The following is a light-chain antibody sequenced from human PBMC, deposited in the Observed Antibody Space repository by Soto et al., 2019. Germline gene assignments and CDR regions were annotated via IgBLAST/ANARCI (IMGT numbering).Light chain of an antibody. CDR1: SSNVGSYDL. CDR2: EVT. CDR3: CSYAASNTLI. J-gene: IGLJ2*01. Sequence: QSVLTQPASVSGSPGQSITISCTGTSSNVGSYDLVSWYQQHPGKAPKLLIYEVTKRPSGVSNGFSGSKSGNTASLTISGLQAEDEADYACCSYAASNTLIFGGGTKLTVL. V-gene: IGLV2-23*02.